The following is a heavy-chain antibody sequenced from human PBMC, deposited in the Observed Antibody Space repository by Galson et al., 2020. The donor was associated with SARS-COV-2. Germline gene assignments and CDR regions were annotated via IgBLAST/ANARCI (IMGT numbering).Heavy chain of an antibody. CDR2: IYYSGST. D-gene: IGHD6-13*01. CDR3: ASQPPGYSSSWYFPISIDY. CDR1: GGSISSSSYY. Sequence: SETLSLTCTVSGGSISSSSYYWGWIRQPPGKGLEWIGSIYYSGSTYYNPSLKSRVTISVDTSKNQFSLKLSSVTAADTAVYYCASQPPGYSSSWYFPISIDYWGQGTLVTVSS. J-gene: IGHJ4*02. V-gene: IGHV4-39*01.